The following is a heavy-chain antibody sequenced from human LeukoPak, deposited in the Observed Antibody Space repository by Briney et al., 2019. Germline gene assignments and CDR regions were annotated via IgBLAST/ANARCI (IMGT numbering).Heavy chain of an antibody. Sequence: ASVKVSCKASGYTFTSYGISWVRQAPGQGLEWKGWISAYNGNTNYAQKLQGRVTMTTDTSTSTAYMELRSLRSDDTAVYYCAREGGPYCSSTSCYAIFDYWGQGTLVTVSS. D-gene: IGHD2-2*01. J-gene: IGHJ4*02. V-gene: IGHV1-18*01. CDR2: ISAYNGNT. CDR3: AREGGPYCSSTSCYAIFDY. CDR1: GYTFTSYG.